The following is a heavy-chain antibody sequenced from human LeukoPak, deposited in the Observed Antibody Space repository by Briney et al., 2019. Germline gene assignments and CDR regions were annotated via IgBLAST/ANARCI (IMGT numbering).Heavy chain of an antibody. Sequence: PGGSLRLSCVASGFIFGDNWMGWVRQAPGKGLEWVANINPHGTEKYYADSLEGRFSVSRDNAKNSVYLQMNSLGVEDAGFYYCGRWGVNAGLDYWGQGSLVTVSS. D-gene: IGHD3-10*01. CDR3: GRWGVNAGLDY. CDR2: INPHGTEK. J-gene: IGHJ4*02. V-gene: IGHV3-7*01. CDR1: GFIFGDNW.